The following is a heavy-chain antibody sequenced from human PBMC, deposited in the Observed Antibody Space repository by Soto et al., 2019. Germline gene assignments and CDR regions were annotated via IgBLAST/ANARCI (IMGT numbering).Heavy chain of an antibody. Sequence: DSVKVSCKASGYDFSSYAMHWVRQAPGQRLEWMGWINIGSGNTEYSQNFQDRITITRDTSSSTVYMELNSLKSEDTAVYYCARDGGDCGYRLTYYYYIGLDVWG. CDR1: GYDFSSYA. CDR3: ARDGGDCGYRLTYYYYIGLDV. V-gene: IGHV1-3*04. J-gene: IGHJ6*02. D-gene: IGHD5-12*01. CDR2: INIGSGNT.